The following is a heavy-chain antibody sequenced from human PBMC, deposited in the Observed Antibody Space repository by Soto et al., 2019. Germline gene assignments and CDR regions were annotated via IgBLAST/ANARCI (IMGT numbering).Heavy chain of an antibody. CDR1: GYTFTSCY. V-gene: IGHV1-46*01. CDR3: ARGHPRDDYNQLYYGMDV. D-gene: IGHD4-4*01. Sequence: ASVKVSCKASGYTFTSCYMHWVRQAPGQGLEWMGIINPSGGSTSYAQKFQGRVTMTRDTSTSTVYMELSSLRSEDTAVYYCARGHPRDDYNQLYYGMDVWGQGTTVTVSS. J-gene: IGHJ6*02. CDR2: INPSGGST.